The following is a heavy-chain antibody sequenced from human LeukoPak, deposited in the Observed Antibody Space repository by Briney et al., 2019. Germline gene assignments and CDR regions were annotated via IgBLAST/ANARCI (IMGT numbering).Heavy chain of an antibody. CDR2: LNSVVSST. Sequence: PGGSLRLSCAASGFSFSSYWMHWVRQAPGKGLVWVSRLNSVVSSTSYADSVKGRFTISRDNAKKTLYLQMNSLRAEYTAVYYCARSNYYDSRSWGFDIWGQGTMVTVSS. V-gene: IGHV3-74*01. CDR3: ARSNYYDSRSWGFDI. D-gene: IGHD3-22*01. J-gene: IGHJ3*02. CDR1: GFSFSSYW.